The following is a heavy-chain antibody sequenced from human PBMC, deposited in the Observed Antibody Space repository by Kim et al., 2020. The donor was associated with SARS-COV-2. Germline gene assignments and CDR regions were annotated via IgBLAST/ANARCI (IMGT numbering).Heavy chain of an antibody. J-gene: IGHJ3*02. Sequence: SPSCQGQVTISADKSISTAYLQWSSLKASDTAMYYCARRIWFGELSAFDIWGQGTMVTVSS. V-gene: IGHV5-51*01. CDR3: ARRIWFGELSAFDI. D-gene: IGHD3-10*01.